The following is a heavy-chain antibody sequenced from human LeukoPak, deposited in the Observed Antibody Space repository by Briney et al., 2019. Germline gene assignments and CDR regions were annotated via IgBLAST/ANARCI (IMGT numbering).Heavy chain of an antibody. CDR1: GFTFSSYA. J-gene: IGHJ4*02. Sequence: PGRSLRLSCAASGFTFSSYAMHWVRQAPGKGLEWVAVISYDGSNKYYADSVKGRFTISRDNSKNTLYLQMNSLRAEDTAVCYCARDAAPMVRGVIITYFDYWGQGTLVTVSS. CDR2: ISYDGSNK. CDR3: ARDAAPMVRGVIITYFDY. V-gene: IGHV3-30*04. D-gene: IGHD3-10*01.